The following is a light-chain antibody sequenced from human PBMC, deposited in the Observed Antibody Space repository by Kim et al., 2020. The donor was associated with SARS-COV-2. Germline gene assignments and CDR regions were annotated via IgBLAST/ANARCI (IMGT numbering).Light chain of an antibody. V-gene: IGLV4-69*01. CDR1: SGHSSYA. CDR2: LYTDGSH. Sequence: QLVLTQLPSASASLGASVNLTCTLSSGHSSYAIAWHQQQPEKGPRYLMRLYTDGSHNKGDGIPDRFSGSSSGPERYLTISSLQSEDEADYYCQTWDTGIGVFGGGTQLTVL. CDR3: QTWDTGIGV. J-gene: IGLJ3*02.